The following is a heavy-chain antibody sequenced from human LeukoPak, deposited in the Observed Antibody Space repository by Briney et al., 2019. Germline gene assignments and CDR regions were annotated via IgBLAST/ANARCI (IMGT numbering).Heavy chain of an antibody. CDR3: ARDQLTETTSG. CDR1: GXTFTNYD. D-gene: IGHD4-17*01. J-gene: IGHJ4*02. CDR2: LYRDGST. Sequence: PGGSLRLSCAASGXTFTNYDMSWVRQAPGKGREWVSVLYRDGSTYYADSVKGRFTISRDNSKNTLYLQMKSLRAEDTAVYYCARDQLTETTSGWGQGTLVTVSS. V-gene: IGHV3-53*01.